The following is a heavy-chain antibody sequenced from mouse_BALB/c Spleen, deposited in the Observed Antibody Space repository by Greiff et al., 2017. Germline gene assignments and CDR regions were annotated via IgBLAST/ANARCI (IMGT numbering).Heavy chain of an antibody. Sequence: DVKLVESGPGLVKPSQSLSLTCSVTGYSITSGYYWNWIRQFPGNKLEWMGYISYDGSNNYNPSLKNRISITRDTSKNQFFLKLNSVTTEDTATYYCAGYYYGSSFDVWGAGTTVTVSS. V-gene: IGHV3-6*02. D-gene: IGHD1-1*01. CDR3: AGYYYGSSFDV. CDR2: ISYDGSN. CDR1: GYSITSGYY. J-gene: IGHJ1*01.